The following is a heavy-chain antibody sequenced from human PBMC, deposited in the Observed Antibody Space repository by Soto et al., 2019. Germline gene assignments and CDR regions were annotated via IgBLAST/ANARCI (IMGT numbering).Heavy chain of an antibody. V-gene: IGHV1-18*01. D-gene: IGHD4-17*01. J-gene: IGHJ6*02. CDR1: GYTFTSYG. CDR3: ATGMMTPVTTFNYYYGMDV. CDR2: ISAYNGNT. Sequence: ASVKVSCKASGYTFTSYGISWVRQAPGQGLEWMGWISAYNGNTNYAQKLQGRVTMTTDTSTNTAYMELSSLRSEDTAVYYCATGMMTPVTTFNYYYGMDVWGQGTTVTVSS.